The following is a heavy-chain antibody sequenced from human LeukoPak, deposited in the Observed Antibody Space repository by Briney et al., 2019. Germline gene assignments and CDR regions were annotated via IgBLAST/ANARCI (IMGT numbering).Heavy chain of an antibody. V-gene: IGHV3-30-3*01. Sequence: GRSPRLSCAASGFTFSSYAMHWVRQAPGKGLEWVAVISYDGSNKYYADSVKGRFTISRDNSKNTLYLQMNSLRAEDTAVYYCARVPIRDYYYYGMDVWGQGTTVTVSS. J-gene: IGHJ6*02. CDR2: ISYDGSNK. CDR1: GFTFSSYA. CDR3: ARVPIRDYYYYGMDV.